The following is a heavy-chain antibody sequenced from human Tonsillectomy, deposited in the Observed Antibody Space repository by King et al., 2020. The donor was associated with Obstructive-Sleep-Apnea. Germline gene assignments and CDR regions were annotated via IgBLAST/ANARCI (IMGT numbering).Heavy chain of an antibody. V-gene: IGHV3-64D*09. D-gene: IGHD6-6*01. CDR1: GFTFSSDA. CDR2: MSSNGGST. CDR3: VKTGAARGADLLDY. Sequence: VQLVESGGGLVQPGGSLRLSCSASGFTFSSDAMLWVRQAPGKGLEYVSDMSSNGGSTYYAYSVKGRFTISRDNSKNTLYLQMSSLRAEDTAVYYCVKTGAARGADLLDYWGQGTLVTVSS. J-gene: IGHJ4*02.